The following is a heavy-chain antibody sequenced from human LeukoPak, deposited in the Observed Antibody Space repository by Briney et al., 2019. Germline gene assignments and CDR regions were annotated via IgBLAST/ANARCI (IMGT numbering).Heavy chain of an antibody. CDR3: AKDPSIAVAGIFDY. CDR1: GGTFSSYA. J-gene: IGHJ4*02. V-gene: IGHV1-69*13. CDR2: IIPIFGTT. Sequence: GASVKVSCKASGGTFSSYAISWVRQAPGQGLEWMGGIIPIFGTTNYAQKFQGRVTITADESTSTAYMELSSLRSEDTAVYYCAKDPSIAVAGIFDYWGQGTLVTVSS. D-gene: IGHD6-19*01.